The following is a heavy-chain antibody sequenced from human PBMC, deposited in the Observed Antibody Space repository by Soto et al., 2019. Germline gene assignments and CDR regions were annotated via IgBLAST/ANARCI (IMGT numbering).Heavy chain of an antibody. D-gene: IGHD1-1*01. J-gene: IGHJ4*02. CDR3: VRGDNWNDEASDY. CDR2: ISSSSSTI. CDR1: GFTFSSYS. Sequence: GGSLRLSCAASGFTFSSYSMNWVRQAPGKGLEWVSYISSSSSTIYYADSVKGRFTISRDNAKNSLYLQMNSLRAEDTAVYYCVRGDNWNDEASDYWGQGILVTVSS. V-gene: IGHV3-48*01.